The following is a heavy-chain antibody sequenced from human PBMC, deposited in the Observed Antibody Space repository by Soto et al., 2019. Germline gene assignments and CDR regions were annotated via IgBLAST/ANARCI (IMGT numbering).Heavy chain of an antibody. CDR2: ISAYNGNT. V-gene: IGHV1-18*01. CDR1: GYTFTSYG. J-gene: IGHJ5*02. CDR3: ARGLDYYDSSGYPNWFDP. D-gene: IGHD3-22*01. Sequence: ASVKVSCKASGYTFTSYGISWVRQAPGQGLEWMGWISAYNGNTNYAQKLQGRVTMTTDTSTSTAYMELRSLRSDDTAVYYCARGLDYYDSSGYPNWFDPWGQGTLVTVSS.